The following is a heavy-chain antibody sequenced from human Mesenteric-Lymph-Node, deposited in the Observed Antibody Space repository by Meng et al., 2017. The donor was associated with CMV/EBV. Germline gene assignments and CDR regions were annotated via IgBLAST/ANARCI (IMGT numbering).Heavy chain of an antibody. J-gene: IGHJ4*02. Sequence: GGSLRLSCAASGFTFSSYWMSWVRQAPGKGLEWVSAISGSGGSTYYADSVKGRFTISRDNSKNTLYLQMNSLRAEDTAVYYCAKEGGYSSSWLTYYFDYWGQGTLVTVSS. V-gene: IGHV3-23*01. D-gene: IGHD6-13*01. CDR3: AKEGGYSSSWLTYYFDY. CDR2: ISGSGGST. CDR1: GFTFSSYW.